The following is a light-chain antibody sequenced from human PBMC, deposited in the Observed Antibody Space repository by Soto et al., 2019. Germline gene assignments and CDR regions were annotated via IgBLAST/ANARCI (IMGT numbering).Light chain of an antibody. V-gene: IGLV2-14*01. CDR2: DVS. CDR1: SNDVGGYNY. CDR3: CSYTTSNTRQIV. J-gene: IGLJ1*01. Sequence: QSPLTQPASVSGSPGQSITISCTGTSNDVGGYNYVSWYQQHPGKAPKFMIYDVSNRPSGVSNRFSGSKSGNTASLTISGLQAEDEADYYCCSYTTSNTRQIVFGTGTKLTVL.